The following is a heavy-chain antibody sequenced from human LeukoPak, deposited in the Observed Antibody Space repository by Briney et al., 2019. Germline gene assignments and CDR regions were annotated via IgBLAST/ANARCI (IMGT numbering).Heavy chain of an antibody. Sequence: SETLSLTCTVSGGSISSHYWSWIRQPPGKGLEWIGCIYYSGSTNYNPSLKSRVTISVDTSKNQFSLKLSSVTAADTAVYYCARVKVNYYDSSGYYYFDYWGHGTLVTVSS. CDR2: IYYSGST. CDR3: ARVKVNYYDSSGYYYFDY. D-gene: IGHD3-22*01. V-gene: IGHV4-59*11. J-gene: IGHJ4*01. CDR1: GGSISSHY.